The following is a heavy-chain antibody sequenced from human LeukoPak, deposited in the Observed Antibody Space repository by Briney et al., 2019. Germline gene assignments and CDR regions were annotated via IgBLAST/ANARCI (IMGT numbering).Heavy chain of an antibody. J-gene: IGHJ4*02. D-gene: IGHD2/OR15-2a*01. Sequence: PAETLSLTCAVYGGSFRGYYWSSIRQPPGKGLEWIGEINHSGSTNYNPSLKSRVTISLDTSMKKFSLKLNSVTAADTAVYYCPSTERCNSTCPLAYWGQGTLVTVSS. CDR1: GGSFRGYY. CDR2: INHSGST. CDR3: PSTERCNSTCPLAY. V-gene: IGHV4-34*01.